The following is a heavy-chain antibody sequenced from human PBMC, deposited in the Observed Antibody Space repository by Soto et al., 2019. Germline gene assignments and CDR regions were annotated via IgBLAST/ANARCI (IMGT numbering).Heavy chain of an antibody. CDR3: ARDNFDYIWGSYYYYMDV. V-gene: IGHV3-7*01. D-gene: IGHD3-16*01. CDR1: GFTASNYW. CDR2: IKHDGSAK. Sequence: GSLRLSCAASGFTASNYWMTWVRQAPGKGREWVASIKHDGSAKYYVDSLKGRLTISRDNTNNSVFLQINSLRPEDTAVYYCARDNFDYIWGSYYYYMDVWGKGTTVTVSS. J-gene: IGHJ6*03.